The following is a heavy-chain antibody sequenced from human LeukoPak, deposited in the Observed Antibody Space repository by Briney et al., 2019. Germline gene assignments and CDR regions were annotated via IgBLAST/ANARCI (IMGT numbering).Heavy chain of an antibody. CDR1: GFTFSSYW. CDR2: IKQDGSEK. J-gene: IGHJ6*03. CDR3: AKNNVATTLRYMDV. D-gene: IGHD5-12*01. V-gene: IGHV3-7*01. Sequence: AGGSLRLSCAASGFTFSSYWMSWVRQAPGKGLEWVANIKQDGSEKYYVDSVKGRFTISRDNAKNSLYLQMNSLRAEDTAVYYCAKNNVATTLRYMDVWGKGTTVTISS.